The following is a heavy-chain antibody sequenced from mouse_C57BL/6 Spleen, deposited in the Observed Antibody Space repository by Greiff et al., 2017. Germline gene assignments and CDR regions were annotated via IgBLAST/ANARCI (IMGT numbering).Heavy chain of an antibody. CDR1: GYTFTSYW. V-gene: IGHV1-69*01. J-gene: IGHJ1*03. D-gene: IGHD3-3*01. CDR3: ARLGGDYFDV. Sequence: QVQLQQPGAELVLPGASVKLSCKASGYTFTSYWMHWVKQRPGQGLEWIGEIDPSDSYTNYNQKFKGKSTLTVDNSSSTAYMQLLSLTSEDSAVYYGARLGGDYFDVWGTGTTGTVSS. CDR2: IDPSDSYT.